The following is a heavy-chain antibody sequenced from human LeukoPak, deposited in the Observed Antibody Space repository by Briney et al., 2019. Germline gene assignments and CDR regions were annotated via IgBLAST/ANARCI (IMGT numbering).Heavy chain of an antibody. CDR3: AREAYESGSFRTDYYYMDV. V-gene: IGHV1-2*02. CDR1: GYTFTGCY. CDR2: IYPNSGGT. Sequence: GASVKVSCKASGYTFTGCYMHWVRQAPGQGIEWMGWIYPNSGGTNYAQKFQGRVTVTRDTSISTAYMELSRLRSDDTAVYYCAREAYESGSFRTDYYYMDVWGKGTTVTISS. J-gene: IGHJ6*03. D-gene: IGHD3-10*01.